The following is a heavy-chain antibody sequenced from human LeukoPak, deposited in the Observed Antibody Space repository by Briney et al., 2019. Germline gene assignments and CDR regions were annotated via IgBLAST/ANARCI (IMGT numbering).Heavy chain of an antibody. CDR3: AELGITMIGGV. V-gene: IGHV3-21*05. Sequence: GGSLRLSCAASGFTFSSYSMNWVRQAPGKGLEWVSYISSSSSYIYYADSVKGRFTFSRDNAKNSLYLQMNSLRAEDTAVYYCAELGITMIGGVWGKGTTVTISS. J-gene: IGHJ6*04. CDR1: GFTFSSYS. CDR2: ISSSSSYI. D-gene: IGHD3-10*02.